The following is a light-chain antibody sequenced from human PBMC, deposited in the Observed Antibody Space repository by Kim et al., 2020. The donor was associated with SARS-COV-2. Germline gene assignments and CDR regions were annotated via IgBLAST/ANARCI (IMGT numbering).Light chain of an antibody. Sequence: DIQLTQSPSFLSASVGDRVTITCRASQGISSYLAWYQQKPGKAPKLPIYAASTLQSGVPSRFSGSGSGTEFTLTISSLQPEDFATYYCQQLNSYPRLTFGGGTKVDI. V-gene: IGKV1-9*01. CDR3: QQLNSYPRLT. CDR1: QGISSY. J-gene: IGKJ4*01. CDR2: AAS.